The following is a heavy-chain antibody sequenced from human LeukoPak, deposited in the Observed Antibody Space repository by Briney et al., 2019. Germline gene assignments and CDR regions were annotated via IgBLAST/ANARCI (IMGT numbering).Heavy chain of an antibody. D-gene: IGHD3-22*01. CDR3: ARLNRGVTRSGYYLDY. CDR2: IYYSGST. CDR1: GGSISSSSYY. J-gene: IGHJ4*02. Sequence: SETLSLTCTVSGGSISSSSYYWSWIRQPPGKGLEWIGYIYYSGSTNYNPSLKSRVTISVDTSKNQFSLKLSSVTAADTAVYYCARLNRGVTRSGYYLDYWGQGTLVTVSS. V-gene: IGHV4-61*01.